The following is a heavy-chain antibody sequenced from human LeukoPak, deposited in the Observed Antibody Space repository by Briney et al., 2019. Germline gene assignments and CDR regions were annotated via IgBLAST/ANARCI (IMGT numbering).Heavy chain of an antibody. V-gene: IGHV3-48*03. CDR3: ARVGDILTVYYYYYYMDV. D-gene: IGHD3-9*01. CDR2: ISSSGSTI. CDR1: GFTFSSYE. J-gene: IGHJ6*03. Sequence: GGSLRLSCAASGFTFSSYEMNWVRQAPGKGLEWVSYISSSGSTIYYADSVKGRFTISRDNAKNSLYLQMNSLRAEDTAVYYCARVGDILTVYYYYYYMDVWGKGTTVTISS.